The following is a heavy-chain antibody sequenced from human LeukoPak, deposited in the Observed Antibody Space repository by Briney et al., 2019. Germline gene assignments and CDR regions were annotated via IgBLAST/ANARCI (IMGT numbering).Heavy chain of an antibody. CDR2: IYYSGST. CDR1: GGSINNTSYY. J-gene: IGHJ4*02. D-gene: IGHD3-3*01. V-gene: IGHV4-39*01. CDR3: ARSTYHDFWSGYYTGFLVDY. Sequence: SQTLSLTCTVSGGSINNTSYYWGRIRQPPGKGLEWIGYIYYSGSTYYNPSLKSRVTISVDTSKNQFSLKLSSVTAADTAVYYCARSTYHDFWSGYYTGFLVDYWGRGTLVTVSS.